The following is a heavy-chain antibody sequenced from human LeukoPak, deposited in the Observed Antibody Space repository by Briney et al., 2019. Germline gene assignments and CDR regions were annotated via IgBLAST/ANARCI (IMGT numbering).Heavy chain of an antibody. V-gene: IGHV3-23*01. CDR2: ISGSDDGT. CDR1: GFTFSTYA. Sequence: GGSLRLSCAASGFTFSTYAMSWVRQIPGKGLEWVSAISGSDDGTYYADSVKGRFTISRDNSRNTLYLQMNTLRAEDTAVYFCARDLEGGYFDNWGQGTLVTVSS. D-gene: IGHD3-16*01. J-gene: IGHJ4*02. CDR3: ARDLEGGYFDN.